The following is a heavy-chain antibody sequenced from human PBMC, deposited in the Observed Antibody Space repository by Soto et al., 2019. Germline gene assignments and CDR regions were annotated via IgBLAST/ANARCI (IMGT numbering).Heavy chain of an antibody. CDR3: ARYTSPPDRKARDM. J-gene: IGHJ1*01. Sequence: VQLLESGGGLVQPGGYLRLSCAAYGFTFSTYGMTWVRQAPGKGLEWVSAITSSRSSTYYADSAKGRFTISRDIYKNALYLEVSSVSADDTAVYYCARYTSPPDRKARDMWGQGALVGVSS. D-gene: IGHD1-1*01. CDR1: GFTFSTYG. V-gene: IGHV3-23*05. CDR2: ITSSRSST.